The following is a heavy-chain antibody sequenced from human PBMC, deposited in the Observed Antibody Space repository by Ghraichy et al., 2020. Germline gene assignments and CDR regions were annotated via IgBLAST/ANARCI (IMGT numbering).Heavy chain of an antibody. Sequence: GGSLRLSWAASGFTLRDNERNWVRQAPGKGLEWVAYIAASRDTIYYADSVRGRFTISRAKSSVFLQMDSLRAEDTATYYCARGTFDYSREDHGGAFDYWGQGTQVTVSS. D-gene: IGHD6-13*01. J-gene: IGHJ4*02. CDR3: ARGTFDYSREDHGGAFDY. V-gene: IGHV3-48*03. CDR2: IAASRDTI. CDR1: GFTLRDNE.